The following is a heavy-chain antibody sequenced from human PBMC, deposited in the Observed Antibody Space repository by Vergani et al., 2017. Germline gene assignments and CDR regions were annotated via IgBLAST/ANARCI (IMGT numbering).Heavy chain of an antibody. CDR2: IIPIFGTA. Sequence: QVQLVQSGAEVKKPGSSVKVSCKASGGTFSSYAISWVRQAPGQGLEWMGGIIPIFGTANYAQKFQGRVTITADESTSTAYMELSSLRSEDTAVYYCARDRPLYCSGGSCWRHYYYMDVWGKGTTVTVSS. D-gene: IGHD2-15*01. CDR1: GGTFSSYA. J-gene: IGHJ6*03. CDR3: ARDRPLYCSGGSCWRHYYYMDV. V-gene: IGHV1-69*01.